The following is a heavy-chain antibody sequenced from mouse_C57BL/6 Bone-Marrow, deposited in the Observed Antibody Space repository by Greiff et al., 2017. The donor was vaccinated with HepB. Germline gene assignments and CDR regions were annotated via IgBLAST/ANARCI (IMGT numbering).Heavy chain of an antibody. J-gene: IGHJ3*01. Sequence: EVKVVESGEGLVKPGGSLKLSCAASGFTFSSYAMSWVRQTPEKRLEWVAYISSGGDYIYYADTVKGRFTISRENARNTLYLQMSSLKSEDTAMYYCTRSYDYGGAFAYWGQGTLVTVSA. CDR1: GFTFSSYA. CDR3: TRSYDYGGAFAY. V-gene: IGHV5-9-1*02. CDR2: ISSGGDYI. D-gene: IGHD2-4*01.